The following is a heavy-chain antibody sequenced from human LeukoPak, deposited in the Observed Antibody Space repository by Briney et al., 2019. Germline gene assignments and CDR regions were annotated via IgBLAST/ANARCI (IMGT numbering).Heavy chain of an antibody. D-gene: IGHD4-23*01. CDR2: ISAYNGNT. J-gene: IGHJ3*02. Sequence: GASVKVSCKASGYTFTSYGISWVRQAPGQGLEWMGWISAYNGNTNYAQKLQGRVTMTTDTSTSTAYMELSSLRSEDTAVYYCARDQVSTVVQSTYDAFDIWGQGTMVTVSS. V-gene: IGHV1-18*01. CDR1: GYTFTSYG. CDR3: ARDQVSTVVQSTYDAFDI.